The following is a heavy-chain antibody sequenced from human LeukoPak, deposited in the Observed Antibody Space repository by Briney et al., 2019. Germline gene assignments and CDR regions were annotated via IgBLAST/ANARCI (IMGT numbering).Heavy chain of an antibody. D-gene: IGHD3-10*02. V-gene: IGHV3-48*03. CDR2: IRCSGSTR. Sequence: GGSLRLSCAASGFPFSSYEMNWVRQAPGKGLEEVSYIRCSGSTRHYAGSVKGRFTISRDNAKNSLYLQMNSLRAEDTAVYYCAELGITMIGGVWGKGTTVTISS. J-gene: IGHJ6*04. CDR1: GFPFSSYE. CDR3: AELGITMIGGV.